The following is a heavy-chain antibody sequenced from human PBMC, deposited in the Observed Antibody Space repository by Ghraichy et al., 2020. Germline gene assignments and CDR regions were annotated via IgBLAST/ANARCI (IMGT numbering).Heavy chain of an antibody. CDR2: IYSGGST. CDR1: GFTVSSNY. J-gene: IGHJ6*02. V-gene: IGHV3-53*04. D-gene: IGHD6-19*01. CDR3: ARDGSIAVAGTYYYGMDV. Sequence: GGSLRLSCAASGFTVSSNYMSWVRQAPGKGLEWVSVIYSGGSTYYADSVKGRFTISRHNSKNTLYLQMNSLRAEDTAVYYCARDGSIAVAGTYYYGMDVWGQGTTVTVSS.